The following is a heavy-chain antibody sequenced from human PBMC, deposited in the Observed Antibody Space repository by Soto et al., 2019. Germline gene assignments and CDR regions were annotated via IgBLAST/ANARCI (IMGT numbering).Heavy chain of an antibody. Sequence: PSETLSLTCTVSGGSINYSYWTWIRQPPGKGLEWIGYISYTGSANYNASLKSRLTISVDTSKNQFSLKLSSVTAADTALYYCARVKYGEYYAGMDGWGQGTTVPVAS. D-gene: IGHD4-17*01. CDR1: GGSINYSY. CDR2: ISYTGSA. CDR3: ARVKYGEYYAGMDG. V-gene: IGHV4-59*01. J-gene: IGHJ6*02.